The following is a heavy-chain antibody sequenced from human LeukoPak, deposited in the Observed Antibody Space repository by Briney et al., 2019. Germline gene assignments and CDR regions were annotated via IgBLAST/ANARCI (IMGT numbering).Heavy chain of an antibody. Sequence: ASVKVSCKASGYTFTGYYMHWVRQAPGQGLEWMGWINPNSGGTNYAQKFQGRVTMTRDTSISTAYMELSRLRSDDTAVYYCARGPMVRAPNWFDPWGQGTLVTVSS. V-gene: IGHV1-2*02. D-gene: IGHD3-10*01. CDR2: INPNSGGT. CDR1: GYTFTGYY. J-gene: IGHJ5*02. CDR3: ARGPMVRAPNWFDP.